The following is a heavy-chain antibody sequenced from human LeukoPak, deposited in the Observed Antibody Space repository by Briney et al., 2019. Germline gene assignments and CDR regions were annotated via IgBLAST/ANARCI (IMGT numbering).Heavy chain of an antibody. CDR3: ATNYEILSGYPKNYYFHI. D-gene: IGHD3-9*01. V-gene: IGHV1-69*06. J-gene: IGHJ3*02. CDR1: GGTFSSYA. Sequence: ASVKVSCKASGGTFSSYAISWVRQAPGQGPEWMGGIIPLFRTANYAQKFHGRVTITADKSTNTAFMELSSLRSEDTAMYYCATNYEILSGYPKNYYFHIWGEGTMVTVSS. CDR2: IIPLFRTA.